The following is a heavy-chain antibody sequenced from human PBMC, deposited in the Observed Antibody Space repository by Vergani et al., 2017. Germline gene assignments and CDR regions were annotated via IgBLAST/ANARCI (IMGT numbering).Heavy chain of an antibody. Sequence: QLQLQESGPGLMKPSATLSLTCSVSGASIRSSNYYWGWLRQPPGKGLEWIASIYCSGSTYYNPSLKSRVTISVDTSKNQFSLKLSSVTAADTAVYFCARHSTVEWLVKLGWIDPWGQGTLVTVSS. CDR1: GASIRSSNYY. CDR3: ARHSTVEWLVKLGWIDP. J-gene: IGHJ5*02. D-gene: IGHD6-19*01. V-gene: IGHV4-39*01. CDR2: IYCSGST.